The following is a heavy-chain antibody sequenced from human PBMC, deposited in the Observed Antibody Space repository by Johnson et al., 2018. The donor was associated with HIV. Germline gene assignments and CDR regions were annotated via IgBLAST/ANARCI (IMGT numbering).Heavy chain of an antibody. D-gene: IGHD3-10*01. Sequence: VQLVESGGGLVQPGGSLRLSCAASGFTFNNYWMSWVRQAPGRGLEWVANIKQDGSEKFYVDSVKGRFTISRDNAENSLYLQMNSLRAEDTAVYYCARANYYHNWGQGTMVTVSS. J-gene: IGHJ3*02. CDR3: ARANYYHN. V-gene: IGHV3-7*01. CDR2: IKQDGSEK. CDR1: GFTFNNYW.